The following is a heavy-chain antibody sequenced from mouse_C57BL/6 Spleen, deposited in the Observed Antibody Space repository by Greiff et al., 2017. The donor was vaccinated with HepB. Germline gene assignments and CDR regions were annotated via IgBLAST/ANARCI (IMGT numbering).Heavy chain of an antibody. Sequence: VKLVESGPGLVQPSQSLSITCTVSGFSLTSYGVHWVRQSPGKGLEWLGVIWTGGSTDYNAAFMSRLSITKDNSKSQVFFKMNSLQADDTAIYYCAKNNWDWYFDVWGTGTTVTVSS. CDR3: AKNNWDWYFDV. J-gene: IGHJ1*03. V-gene: IGHV2-5*01. D-gene: IGHD4-1*01. CDR2: IWTGGST. CDR1: GFSLTSYG.